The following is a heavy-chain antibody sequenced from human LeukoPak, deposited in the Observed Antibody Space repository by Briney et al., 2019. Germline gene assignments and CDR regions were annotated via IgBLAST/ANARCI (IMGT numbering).Heavy chain of an antibody. CDR1: AFTFSSYA. D-gene: IGHD4-23*01. J-gene: IGHJ6*02. V-gene: IGHV3-23*01. CDR3: AKRPRRSTLDYGMDV. Sequence: GGSLRLSCAASAFTFSSYAMSWVRHAPGKVLEWVSAISGSGGSTYYADSVKGWFTISRDNSKNTLYLQMNSLRAENKAVYYCAKRPRRSTLDYGMDVWGQGTTVTVSS. CDR2: ISGSGGST.